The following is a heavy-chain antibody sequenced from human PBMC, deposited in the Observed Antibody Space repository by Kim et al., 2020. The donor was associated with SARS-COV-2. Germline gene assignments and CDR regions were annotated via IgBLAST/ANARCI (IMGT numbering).Heavy chain of an antibody. CDR2: ITPTGGII. V-gene: IGHV3-48*03. CDR3: AREMVSTGGGACDA. D-gene: IGHD2-8*01. CDR1: GFTFSNYE. Sequence: GGSLRLSCVVSGFTFSNYEMNWFRQAPGKGLEWLSYITPTGGIIFYADSVKRRITTTRDNEKNSLYLQMHSMRAEDTAVFYCAREMVSTGGGACDAWGQATMVTISS. J-gene: IGHJ3*01.